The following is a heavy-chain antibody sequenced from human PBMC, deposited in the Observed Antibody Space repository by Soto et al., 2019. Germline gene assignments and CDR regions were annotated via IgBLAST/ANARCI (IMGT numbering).Heavy chain of an antibody. V-gene: IGHV3-23*01. J-gene: IGHJ4*02. CDR3: AKDYRVATTYFDY. CDR2: ISGSGGST. Sequence: EVQLLESGGSLVQPGGSLRLSCAASGFTFSSYAMSWVRQAPGKGLEWVSAISGSGGSTYYADSVKGRFTISRDNSKNTLYLQMNSLRAEDTAVYYCAKDYRVATTYFDYWGQGTLVTVSS. CDR1: GFTFSSYA. D-gene: IGHD5-12*01.